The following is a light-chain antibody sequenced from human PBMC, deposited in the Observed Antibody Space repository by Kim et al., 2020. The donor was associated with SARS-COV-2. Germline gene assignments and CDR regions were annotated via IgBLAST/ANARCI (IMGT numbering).Light chain of an antibody. J-gene: IGKJ4*01. CDR2: DAS. V-gene: IGKV3D-20*01. CDR3: QQYSSSPT. Sequence: DIVLSQSPAALSLSPGERATLSCGASQSVSSSSLAWYQQKPGLAPRLLIYDASSRATGIPDRFSGSGSGTHFTLIISRLEPEDFAVYFCQQYSSSPTFGGGTKVDIK. CDR1: QSVSSSS.